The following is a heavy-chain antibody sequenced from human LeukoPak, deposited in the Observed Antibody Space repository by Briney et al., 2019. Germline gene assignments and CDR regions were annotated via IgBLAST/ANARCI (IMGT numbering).Heavy chain of an antibody. CDR2: IRYGGSNK. J-gene: IGHJ4*02. CDR3: AKDRWYYYDSSGYYPNDY. V-gene: IGHV3-30*02. Sequence: GGSLRLSCAASGFTFSSYGMHWVPHAPGKGLEWVAYIRYGGSNKYYADSVRGRFTISRDNSKNTLYLQMISLRAEDTAVYYGAKDRWYYYDSSGYYPNDYWGQGTLVTVSS. D-gene: IGHD3-22*01. CDR1: GFTFSSYG.